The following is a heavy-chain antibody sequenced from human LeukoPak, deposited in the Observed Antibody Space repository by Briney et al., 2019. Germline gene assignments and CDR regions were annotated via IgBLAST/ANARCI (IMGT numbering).Heavy chain of an antibody. V-gene: IGHV3-33*01. Sequence: PGSSLRLPCAASGFTFSSYGMLWVRQAPGKGLEWVAVIWYDGSNKYYADSVEGRFTISRDNSKNTLYLQMNSLRAEDTAVHYCARPTAAYTPYFDYWGQGTLVTVSS. CDR1: GFTFSSYG. CDR3: ARPTAAYTPYFDY. CDR2: IWYDGSNK. J-gene: IGHJ4*02. D-gene: IGHD6-13*01.